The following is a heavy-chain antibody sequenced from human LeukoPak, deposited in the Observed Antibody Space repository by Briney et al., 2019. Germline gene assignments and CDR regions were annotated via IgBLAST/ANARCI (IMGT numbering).Heavy chain of an antibody. CDR2: MNPNSGNT. Sequence: ASVKVSCKASGYTFTSYYMHWVRQATGQGLEWMGWMNPNSGNTGYAQKFQGRVTMTRNTSISTAYMELSSLRSEDTAVYYCARGDNWNNWFDPWGQGTLVTVSS. CDR1: GYTFTSYY. D-gene: IGHD1-20*01. CDR3: ARGDNWNNWFDP. V-gene: IGHV1-8*02. J-gene: IGHJ5*02.